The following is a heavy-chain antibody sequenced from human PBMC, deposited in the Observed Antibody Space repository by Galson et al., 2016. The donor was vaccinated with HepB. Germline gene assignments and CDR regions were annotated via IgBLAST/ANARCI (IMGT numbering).Heavy chain of an antibody. Sequence: LRLSCAASVFTVSSNYMSWVRQAPGKGLEWVSVLYIDGRTYYADSVKGRFTISRDDSKNTLYLQMNSLRAEDTAVYYCATLSYSISYRYWFDPWGQGTLVTVSS. CDR2: LYIDGRT. CDR3: ATLSYSISYRYWFDP. J-gene: IGHJ5*02. V-gene: IGHV3-53*01. CDR1: VFTVSSNY. D-gene: IGHD3-3*02.